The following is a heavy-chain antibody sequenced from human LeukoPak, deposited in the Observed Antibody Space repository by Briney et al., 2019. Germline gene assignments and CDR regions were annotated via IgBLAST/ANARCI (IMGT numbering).Heavy chain of an antibody. CDR3: ARVGYCSTTSCYWRAFDC. J-gene: IGHJ4*02. Sequence: GGSLRLSCAASGFTFSSHWMSWVRQAPGKGLEWVANINQDGTEQYYVDSVKGRFTISRDNAENSLYLQMNSLRAEDTAVYYCARVGYCSTTSCYWRAFDCWGQGTLVTVSS. D-gene: IGHD2-2*01. CDR1: GFTFSSHW. V-gene: IGHV3-7*01. CDR2: INQDGTEQ.